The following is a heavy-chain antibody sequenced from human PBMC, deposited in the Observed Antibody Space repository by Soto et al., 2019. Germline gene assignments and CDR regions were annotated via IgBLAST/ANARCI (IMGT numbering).Heavy chain of an antibody. V-gene: IGHV3-23*01. CDR3: AKDLILGDGYVDFDS. J-gene: IGHJ4*02. CDR2: IYAGGGTR. CDR1: GFIFGNYA. Sequence: EVQLLESGGGLAQPGGSLTLSCTASGFIFGNYAMFWVRQAPGKGLEWVSTIYAGGGTRHYADSVKGRFIISRDNSKNQLFLAMNSLTAEDAALSFCAKDLILGDGYVDFDSWGQGTLVIVSS. D-gene: IGHD5-12*01.